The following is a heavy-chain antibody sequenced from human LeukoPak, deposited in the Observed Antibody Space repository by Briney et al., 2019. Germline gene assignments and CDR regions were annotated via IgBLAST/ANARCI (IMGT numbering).Heavy chain of an antibody. CDR2: IYYSGST. CDR3: ASNDFWSGFDY. Sequence: PSQTLSLTCTVSGGSISSGDYYWSWIRQPPGKGLEWVGYIYYSGSTYYNPSLKSRVTISVDTSKNQFSLKLSSVTAADTAVYYCASNDFWSGFDYWGQGTLVTVSS. D-gene: IGHD3-3*01. CDR1: GGSISSGDYY. V-gene: IGHV4-30-4*01. J-gene: IGHJ4*02.